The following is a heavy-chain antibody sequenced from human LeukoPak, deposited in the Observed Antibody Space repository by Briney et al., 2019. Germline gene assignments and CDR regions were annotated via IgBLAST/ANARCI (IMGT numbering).Heavy chain of an antibody. CDR2: IYSGGKT. D-gene: IGHD3-10*01. Sequence: GGSLRLSCAASGFTVSSNYMSWVRQAPGKGLEWVSVIYSGGKTYYADSVKGRFTISRDNSKNTLYLQMTSLRAEDTAVYYCAGSSHLGFVELFGALDYWGQGTLVTVSS. CDR1: GFTVSSNY. V-gene: IGHV3-53*01. CDR3: AGSSHLGFVELFGALDY. J-gene: IGHJ4*02.